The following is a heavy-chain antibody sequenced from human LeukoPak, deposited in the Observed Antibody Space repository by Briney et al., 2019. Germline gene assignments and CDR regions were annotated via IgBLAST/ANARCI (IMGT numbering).Heavy chain of an antibody. CDR2: INHSGST. D-gene: IGHD4-17*01. J-gene: IGHJ4*02. CDR1: GGSFSGYY. Sequence: SETLSLTCAVDGGSFSGYYWSWIRQPPGKGLEXIGEINHSGSTNYNPSLKSRVTISVDTSKNQFSLKLSSVTAADTAVYYCARVPGYGDYVGYWGQGTLVTVSS. CDR3: ARVPGYGDYVGY. V-gene: IGHV4-34*01.